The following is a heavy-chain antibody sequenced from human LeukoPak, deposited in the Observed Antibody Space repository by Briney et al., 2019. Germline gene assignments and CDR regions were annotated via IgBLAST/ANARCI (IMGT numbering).Heavy chain of an antibody. CDR3: ARLLTGPDY. CDR1: GGSISSSSYY. V-gene: IGHV4-39*01. Sequence: PSETLSLTCTVSGGSISSSSYYWGWIRQPPGKGLEWIGSIYYSGSTYYDPSLKSRVTISVDTSKNQFSLKLSSVTAADTAVYYCARLLTGPDYWGQGTLVTVSS. J-gene: IGHJ4*02. D-gene: IGHD3-9*01. CDR2: IYYSGST.